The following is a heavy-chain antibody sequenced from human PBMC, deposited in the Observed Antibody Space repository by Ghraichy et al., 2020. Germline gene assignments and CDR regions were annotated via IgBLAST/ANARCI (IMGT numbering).Heavy chain of an antibody. V-gene: IGHV1-69*13. CDR2: IIPIFVTT. D-gene: IGHD2-15*01. J-gene: IGHJ6*02. CDR1: GGTFSSYA. Sequence: SVKVSCKASGGTFSSYAISWVRQAPGQGLEWMGMIIPIFVTTNYAQKFQGRVTITADESTSTAYMELSSLRSEDTAVYYCARDPGSGGTCYSDYYYYGMDVWGQGTTVTVSS. CDR3: ARDPGSGGTCYSDYYYYGMDV.